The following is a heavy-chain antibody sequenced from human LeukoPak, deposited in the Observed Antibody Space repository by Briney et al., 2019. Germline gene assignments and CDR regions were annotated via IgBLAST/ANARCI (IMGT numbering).Heavy chain of an antibody. J-gene: IGHJ5*02. D-gene: IGHD2-2*01. V-gene: IGHV4-38-2*01. CDR1: GYSISSGYY. CDR2: IYHSGST. Sequence: PSETLSLTCAVSGYSISSGYYWGWIRQPPGKGLEWIGSIYHSGSTYYNPSLNNRVTISVDTSKNQFSLKLSSVTAADTAVYYCARLQIVVVAVRFDPWGQGTLVTVSS. CDR3: ARLQIVVVAVRFDP.